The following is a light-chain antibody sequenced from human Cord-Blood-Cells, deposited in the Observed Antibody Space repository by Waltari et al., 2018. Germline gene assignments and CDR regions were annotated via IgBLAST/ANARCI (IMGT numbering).Light chain of an antibody. CDR1: PSVSSN. CDR2: GAS. J-gene: IGKJ1*01. Sequence: IVMTQSPATLSVSPGDRATLSCRASPSVSSNVAWYQQKPGQAPRLLIYGASTRATGIPARFSGSGSGTEFTLTISSLQSEDFAVYYCQQYNNWWTFGQGTKVEIK. CDR3: QQYNNWWT. V-gene: IGKV3-15*01.